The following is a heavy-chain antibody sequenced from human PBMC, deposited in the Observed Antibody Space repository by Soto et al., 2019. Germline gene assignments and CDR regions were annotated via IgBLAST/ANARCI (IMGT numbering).Heavy chain of an antibody. CDR2: IWYDGSNK. CDR3: ARDPIPSGYSCYDNWFDP. V-gene: IGHV3-33*01. D-gene: IGHD5-12*01. CDR1: GFTFSSYG. J-gene: IGHJ5*02. Sequence: QVQLVESGGGVVQPGRSLRLSCAASGFTFSSYGMHWVRQAPGKGLEWVAVIWYDGSNKYYADSVKGRFTISRDNSKNTLYLQMNSLRAEDTAVYYCARDPIPSGYSCYDNWFDPWGQGTLVTVSS.